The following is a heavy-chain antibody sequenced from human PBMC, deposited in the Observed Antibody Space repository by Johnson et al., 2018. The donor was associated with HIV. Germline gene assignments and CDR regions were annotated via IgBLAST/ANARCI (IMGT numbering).Heavy chain of an antibody. V-gene: IGHV3-9*01. D-gene: IGHD6-13*01. CDR1: GFTFDDYV. Sequence: VQLVESGGGLVQHGRSLRLSCAASGFTFDDYVMHWVRQAPGKGLEWVSGISWNSGRIGYADSVKGRFTISRDNAKNSLYLQMNSLRAEDTALYYCAKEEAAGPYDAFDIWGQGTMVTVSS. CDR2: ISWNSGRI. CDR3: AKEEAAGPYDAFDI. J-gene: IGHJ3*02.